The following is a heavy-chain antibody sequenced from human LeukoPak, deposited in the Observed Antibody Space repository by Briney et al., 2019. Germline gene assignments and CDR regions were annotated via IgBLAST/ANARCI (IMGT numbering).Heavy chain of an antibody. CDR3: ARDRSANYYDSSGYYNYYYGMDV. J-gene: IGHJ6*02. CDR2: INSDGSST. V-gene: IGHV3-74*01. Sequence: GGSLRLSCAASGFTFSSYWMHWVRHAPGKGLVWVSRINSDGSSTSYADSVKGRFTISRDNAKNTLYLQMNSLSAEDTAVYYCARDRSANYYDSSGYYNYYYGMDVWGQGTTVTVSS. D-gene: IGHD3-22*01. CDR1: GFTFSSYW.